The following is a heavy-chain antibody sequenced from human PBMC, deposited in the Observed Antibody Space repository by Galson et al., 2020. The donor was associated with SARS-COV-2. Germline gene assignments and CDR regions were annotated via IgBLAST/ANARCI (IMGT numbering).Heavy chain of an antibody. J-gene: IGHJ4*02. CDR3: ATDGSRGFDS. D-gene: IGHD2-2*03. V-gene: IGHV3-7*01. Sequence: GESLKISCVASGFTFSNSWMSWVRQAPGKGLEGVANIKQDGSETYYLDSVKGRFTISRDNAKNSVFLQMNSLRVDDTALYYCATDGSRGFDSWGQGTRVTVSS. CDR1: GFTFSNSW. CDR2: IKQDGSET.